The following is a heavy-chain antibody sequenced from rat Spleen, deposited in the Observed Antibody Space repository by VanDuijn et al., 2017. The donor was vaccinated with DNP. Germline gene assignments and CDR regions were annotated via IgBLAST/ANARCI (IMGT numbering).Heavy chain of an antibody. J-gene: IGHJ2*01. CDR1: GFIFNDYG. D-gene: IGHD1-2*01. CDR2: IIYDGSST. V-gene: IGHV5S10*01. CDR3: ATDQGTITAPFDS. Sequence: EVQLVESGGGLVQPGRSLKLSCAASGFIFNDYGMAWVRQSPKKGLEWVATIIYDGSSTYYRDSVRGRFTISRDYARSTLYLQMDSLRSEDTATYYCATDQGTITAPFDSWGPGVMVTVSS.